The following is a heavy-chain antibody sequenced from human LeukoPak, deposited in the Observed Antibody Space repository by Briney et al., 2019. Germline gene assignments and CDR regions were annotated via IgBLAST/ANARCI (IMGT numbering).Heavy chain of an antibody. J-gene: IGHJ3*02. CDR1: GGSISSYY. Sequence: SETLSLTCTVSGGSISSYYWSWIRQPPGKGLEWIGYIYYSGSTNYNPSLKSRVTISVDTSKNQFSLKLSSVTAADTAVYYCASSGYSYDAFDIWGQGTMVTVSS. CDR3: ASSGYSYDAFDI. V-gene: IGHV4-59*01. CDR2: IYYSGST. D-gene: IGHD5-18*01.